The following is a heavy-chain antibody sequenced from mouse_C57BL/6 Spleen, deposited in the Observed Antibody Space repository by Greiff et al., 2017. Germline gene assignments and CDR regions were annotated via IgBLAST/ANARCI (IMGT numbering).Heavy chain of an antibody. CDR3: VRQSSGYYYYAMDY. V-gene: IGHV10-1*01. CDR2: IRSKSNNYAT. Sequence: EVKVVESGGGLVQPKGSLKLSCAASGFSFNTYAMNWVRQAPGKGLEWVARIRSKSNNYATYYADSVKDRFTISRDDSESMLYLQMNNLKTEDTAMYYCVRQSSGYYYYAMDYWGQGTSVTVSS. D-gene: IGHD3-2*02. J-gene: IGHJ4*01. CDR1: GFSFNTYA.